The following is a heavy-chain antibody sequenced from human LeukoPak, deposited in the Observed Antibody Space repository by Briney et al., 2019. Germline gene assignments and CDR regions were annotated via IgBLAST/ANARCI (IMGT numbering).Heavy chain of an antibody. CDR3: ASDPRFNYGAGWFDP. CDR2: INPNSGGT. J-gene: IGHJ5*02. Sequence: ASVKVSCKASGYTFTGYYMHWVRQAPGQGLAWMGWINPNSGGTNYAQKFQGRVTMTRDTSISTAYMELSRLRSDDTAVYYCASDPRFNYGAGWFDPWGQGTLVTVSS. V-gene: IGHV1-2*02. D-gene: IGHD4-17*01. CDR1: GYTFTGYY.